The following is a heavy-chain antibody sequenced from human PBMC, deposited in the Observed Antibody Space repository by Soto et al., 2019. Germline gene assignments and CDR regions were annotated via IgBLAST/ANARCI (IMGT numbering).Heavy chain of an antibody. Sequence: GGSLRLSCAASGFTFYSYAMSWVRQAPGKGLEWVSTIGSVGGDTYYADSVKGRFTISRDDSKNTLLLQMNSLRAEDTAVYYCVKDRMAYNSVWDPFDIWGQGTMVTVSS. CDR2: IGSVGGDT. D-gene: IGHD1-20*01. J-gene: IGHJ3*02. CDR1: GFTFYSYA. CDR3: VKDRMAYNSVWDPFDI. V-gene: IGHV3-23*01.